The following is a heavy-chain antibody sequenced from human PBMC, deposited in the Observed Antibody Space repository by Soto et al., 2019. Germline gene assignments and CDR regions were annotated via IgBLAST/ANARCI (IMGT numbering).Heavy chain of an antibody. CDR1: GGTFSSYA. Sequence: SVKVSCKASGGTFSSYAISWVRQAPGQGLEWMGGIIPIFGTANYAQKFQGRVTITADKSTSTAYMELSSLRSEDTAVYYCARGPALRGRYCSSTSCYSFDYWGQGTLVTVS. V-gene: IGHV1-69*06. J-gene: IGHJ4*02. CDR3: ARGPALRGRYCSSTSCYSFDY. CDR2: IIPIFGTA. D-gene: IGHD2-2*01.